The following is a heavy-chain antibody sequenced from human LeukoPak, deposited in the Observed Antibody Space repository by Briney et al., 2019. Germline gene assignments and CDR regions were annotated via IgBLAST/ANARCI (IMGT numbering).Heavy chain of an antibody. J-gene: IGHJ4*02. V-gene: IGHV4-30-4*01. CDR2: IYYSGST. CDR3: ARDRIAAAGPFDY. Sequence: PSETLSLTCTVSGGSISSYYWSWIRQPPGKGLEWIGYIYYSGSTYYNPSLKSRVTISVDTSKNQFSLKLSSVTAADTAVYYCARDRIAAAGPFDYWGQGTLVTVSS. D-gene: IGHD6-13*01. CDR1: GGSISSYY.